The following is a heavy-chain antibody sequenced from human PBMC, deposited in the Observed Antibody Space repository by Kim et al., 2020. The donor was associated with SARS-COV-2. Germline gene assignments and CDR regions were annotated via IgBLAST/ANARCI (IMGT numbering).Heavy chain of an antibody. D-gene: IGHD3-10*01. CDR3: ARMVRGVIYMDV. J-gene: IGHJ6*02. V-gene: IGHV3-30*02. Sequence: YYADSVKGRFTISRDNSKNTLYLQMNSLRAEDTAVYYCARMVRGVIYMDVWGQGTTVTVPS.